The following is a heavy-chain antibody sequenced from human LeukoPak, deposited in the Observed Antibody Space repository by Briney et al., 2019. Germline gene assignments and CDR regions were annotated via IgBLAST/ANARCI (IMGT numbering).Heavy chain of an antibody. CDR2: IRSKAYGGTT. V-gene: IGHV3-49*03. Sequence: GGSLRLSCAASGFTFSSYAMSWFRQAPGKGLEWVGFIRSKAYGGTTGYAASVKGRFTISRDDSKSIAYLQMNSLKTEDTAVYYCTRAGYYGSGRGDYWGQGTLVTVSS. J-gene: IGHJ4*02. CDR3: TRAGYYGSGRGDY. CDR1: GFTFSSYA. D-gene: IGHD3-10*01.